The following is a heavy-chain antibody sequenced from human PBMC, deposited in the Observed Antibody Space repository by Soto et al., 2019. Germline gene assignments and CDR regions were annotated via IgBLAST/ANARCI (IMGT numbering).Heavy chain of an antibody. D-gene: IGHD6-6*01. V-gene: IGHV4-34*01. J-gene: IGHJ4*02. Sequence: SQTLSLTCAVYGGSFSGYYWSWIRQPPGKGLEWIGEINHSGSTNYNPSLKSRVTISVDTSKNQFSLKLSSVTAADTAVYYCARGASLGIAARYFDYWGQGTLVTVSS. CDR3: ARGASLGIAARYFDY. CDR2: INHSGST. CDR1: GGSFSGYY.